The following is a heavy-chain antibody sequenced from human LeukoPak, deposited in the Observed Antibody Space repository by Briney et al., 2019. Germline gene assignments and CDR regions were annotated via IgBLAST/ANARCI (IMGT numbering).Heavy chain of an antibody. CDR3: ARLGSGNYYDSRGQLDY. J-gene: IGHJ4*02. CDR2: INHSGST. V-gene: IGHV4-34*01. CDR1: GASFSGYY. D-gene: IGHD1-26*01. Sequence: SETLSLTCAVYGASFSGYYWSSIRQPPGKGLEWIGEINHSGSTNYNPSLKSRVTISVDTSNNQFSLRLSSVTAADTAVYYCARLGSGNYYDSRGQLDYWGQGTLVTVSP.